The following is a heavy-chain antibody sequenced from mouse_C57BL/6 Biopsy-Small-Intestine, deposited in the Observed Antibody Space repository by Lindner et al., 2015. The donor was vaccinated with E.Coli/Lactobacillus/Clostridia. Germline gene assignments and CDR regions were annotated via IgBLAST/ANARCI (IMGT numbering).Heavy chain of an antibody. J-gene: IGHJ1*03. CDR3: ASGDYYGSSEGYFDV. D-gene: IGHD1-1*01. CDR2: INPSTGGT. Sequence: VQLQESGPELVKPGASVKISCKASGYSFTGYYMNWVKQSPEKSLEWIGEINPSTGGTTYNQKFKAKATLTVDKSSSTAHMQLKSLTSEDSAVYYCASGDYYGSSEGYFDVWGTGTTVTVSS. CDR1: GYSFTGYY. V-gene: IGHV1-42*01.